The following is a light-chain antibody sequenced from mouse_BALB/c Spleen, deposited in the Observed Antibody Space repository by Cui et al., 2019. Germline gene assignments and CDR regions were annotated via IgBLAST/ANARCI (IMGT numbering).Light chain of an antibody. CDR2: AAT. V-gene: IGKV12-46*01. Sequence: DIQMTQSPASLSVSVGETVTITCRASENIYSNLAWYQQKQGKSPQLLVYAATNLADGVPSRFSGSGSGTQYSLKINSLQSEDLGSYYCQHFWGTPWTFGGGTKLEIK. CDR1: ENIYSN. CDR3: QHFWGTPWT. J-gene: IGKJ1*01.